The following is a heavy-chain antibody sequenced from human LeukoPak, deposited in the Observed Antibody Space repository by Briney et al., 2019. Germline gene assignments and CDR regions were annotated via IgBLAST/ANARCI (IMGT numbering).Heavy chain of an antibody. V-gene: IGHV3-48*03. CDR2: ISRSGDTI. CDR1: GFTFSSYE. CDR3: ARDSSWAFDY. Sequence: PGGSLRLSCAASGFTFSSYEMNCVRQAPGKGLEWVSHISRSGDTIYYADSVRGRFTISRDNAKNSLYLQMNSLSDEDTAIYYCARDSSWAFDYWGQGTLVTVSS. J-gene: IGHJ4*02. D-gene: IGHD6-13*01.